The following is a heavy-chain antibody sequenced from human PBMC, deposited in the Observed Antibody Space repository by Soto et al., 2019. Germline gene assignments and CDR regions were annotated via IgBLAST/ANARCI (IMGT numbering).Heavy chain of an antibody. D-gene: IGHD6-13*01. CDR1: GFTFSSYA. V-gene: IGHV3-23*01. CDR3: AKDGEYSSSYYYYYYYMDV. CDR2: ISGSGGST. Sequence: PGGSLRLSCAASGFTFSSYAMSWVRQAPGKGLEWVSAISGSGGSTYYADSVKGRFTISRDNSKNTLYLQMNSLRAEDTAVYYCAKDGEYSSSYYYYYYYMDVWGKGTTVTVSS. J-gene: IGHJ6*03.